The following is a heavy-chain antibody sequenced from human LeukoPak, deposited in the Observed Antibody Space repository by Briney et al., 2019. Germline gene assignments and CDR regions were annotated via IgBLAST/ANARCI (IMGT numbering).Heavy chain of an antibody. Sequence: GGSLRLSCAASGFTFSSYEMNWVRQAPGKGLEWVSYISSSGSTIYYAASVKGRFTISRDNAKNSLYLQMNSLRAEDTAVYYCARDLVRGVIIRFDYWGQGTLVTVSS. J-gene: IGHJ4*02. V-gene: IGHV3-48*03. CDR2: ISSSGSTI. CDR3: ARDLVRGVIIRFDY. D-gene: IGHD3-10*01. CDR1: GFTFSSYE.